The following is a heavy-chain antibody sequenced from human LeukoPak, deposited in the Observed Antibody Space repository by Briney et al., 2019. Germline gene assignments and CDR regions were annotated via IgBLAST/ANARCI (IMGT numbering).Heavy chain of an antibody. D-gene: IGHD3-3*01. Sequence: GASLRLSCAASGFTFSHYAMSWVRKAPGKGLDWVSAISSSGDRTYYEDSVKARFTITRHNSKITLYLQMTSLRAGGMAVYYSAKSHHDFLRGYIYWGQGTLVTGSS. V-gene: IGHV3-23*01. CDR1: GFTFSHYA. CDR2: ISSSGDRT. J-gene: IGHJ4*02. CDR3: AKSHHDFLRGYIY.